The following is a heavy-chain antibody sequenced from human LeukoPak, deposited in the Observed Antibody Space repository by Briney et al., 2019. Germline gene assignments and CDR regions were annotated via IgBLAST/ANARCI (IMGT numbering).Heavy chain of an antibody. CDR2: ISAHNGRT. J-gene: IGHJ6*02. V-gene: IGHV1-18*01. CDR3: ARDYRDTAMDFYGMDV. D-gene: IGHD5-18*01. Sequence: ASVKVSCKASGYTLASHGFSWVRQAPGQGLEWMGWISAHNGRTNYSQKFQGRVTMTTDTSTSTTYMELRSLRSDDTAVYFCARDYRDTAMDFYGMDVWGQGTTVTVSS. CDR1: GYTLASHG.